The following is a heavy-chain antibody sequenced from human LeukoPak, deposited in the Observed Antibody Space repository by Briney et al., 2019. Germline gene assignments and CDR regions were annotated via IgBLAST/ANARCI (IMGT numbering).Heavy chain of an antibody. CDR3: ARDLNYGGNSYFDY. J-gene: IGHJ4*02. D-gene: IGHD4-23*01. V-gene: IGHV4-59*01. Sequence: SETLSLTCAVYGGSFSDYYWSWIRQPPGKGLEWIGYIYYGGSTNYNPSLKSRVTISVDTSKNQFSLKLSSVTAADTAVYYCARDLNYGGNSYFDYWGQGTLVTVSS. CDR2: IYYGGST. CDR1: GGSFSDYY.